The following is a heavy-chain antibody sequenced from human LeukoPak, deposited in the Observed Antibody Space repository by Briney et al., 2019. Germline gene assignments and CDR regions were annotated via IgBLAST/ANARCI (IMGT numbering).Heavy chain of an antibody. D-gene: IGHD2-8*02. Sequence: VGSLRLSCTVSGFPFSSYWMHWVRQAPGKGLVWVSRLSTDGSTTSYADSVKGRFTISRDNAKNTLYLQMNSLRAEDTAIYYCSRVGTGATRDYWGQRTLFSASS. J-gene: IGHJ4*02. CDR1: GFPFSSYW. CDR2: LSTDGSTT. V-gene: IGHV3-74*01. CDR3: SRVGTGATRDY.